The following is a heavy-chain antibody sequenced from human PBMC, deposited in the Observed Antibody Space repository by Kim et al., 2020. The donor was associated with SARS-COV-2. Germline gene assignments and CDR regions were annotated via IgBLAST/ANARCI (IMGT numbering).Heavy chain of an antibody. D-gene: IGHD2-21*01. V-gene: IGHV4-59*01. Sequence: SETLSLTCTVSGGSISRYYWSWIRQPTGKGLEWIGYIYYSGSTNYNPSLKSRVTISVDTAKNQLSLKLSSLHPADTAVYYCARGKVREAKFAVIAGYY. CDR1: GGSISRYY. CDR2: IYYSGST. CDR3: ARGKVREAKFAVIAGYY. J-gene: IGHJ4*01.